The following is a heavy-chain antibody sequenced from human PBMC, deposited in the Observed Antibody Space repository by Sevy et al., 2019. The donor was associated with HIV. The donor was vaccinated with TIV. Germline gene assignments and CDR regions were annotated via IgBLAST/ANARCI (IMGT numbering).Heavy chain of an antibody. D-gene: IGHD1-1*01. CDR2: IYFTGNT. J-gene: IGHJ4*02. V-gene: IGHV4-59*01. CDR3: ARDSTTRPRVLDY. CDR1: GGSISSYF. Sequence: SETLSLTCSVSGGSISSYFWTWVRQSPGKGLEWIGNIYFTGNTDYSPSLKSRVSLSLDTSKSQFSPTLNSVTAADTAVYYCARDSTTRPRVLDYWGQGTLVTVSS.